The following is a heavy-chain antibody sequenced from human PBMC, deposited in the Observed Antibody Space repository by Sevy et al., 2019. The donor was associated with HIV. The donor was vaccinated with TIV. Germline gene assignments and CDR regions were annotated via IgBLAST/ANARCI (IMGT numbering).Heavy chain of an antibody. CDR1: GFTFSSYA. Sequence: GGSLRLSCAASGFTFSSYAMSWVRQAPGKGLEWVSAISDSGGSTCYADSVKGRFTISRDNSKNTLYLQMNSLRAEDTAVYYCAKDVMAVAAVLDVWGQGTTVTVSS. D-gene: IGHD6-19*01. V-gene: IGHV3-23*01. J-gene: IGHJ6*02. CDR3: AKDVMAVAAVLDV. CDR2: ISDSGGST.